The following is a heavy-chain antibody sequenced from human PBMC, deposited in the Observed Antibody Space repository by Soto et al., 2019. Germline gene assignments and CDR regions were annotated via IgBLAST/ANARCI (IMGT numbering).Heavy chain of an antibody. CDR1: GFTFSSYA. V-gene: IGHV3-23*01. CDR3: AKDPNSGSYYPEYFQH. Sequence: EVQLLESGGGLVQPGGSLRLSCAASGFTFSSYAMSWVRQAPGKGLEWVSAISGSGGSTYYADSVKGRFTISRDNSKNTLYLQMNSLRAEDTAVYYCAKDPNSGSYYPEYFQHWGQGTLVTVSS. CDR2: ISGSGGST. D-gene: IGHD1-26*01. J-gene: IGHJ1*01.